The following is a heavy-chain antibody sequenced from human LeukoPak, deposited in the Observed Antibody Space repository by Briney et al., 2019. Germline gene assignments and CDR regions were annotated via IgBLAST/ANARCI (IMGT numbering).Heavy chain of an antibody. Sequence: GGSLRLSCAASGFTFSSYAMSWVRQAPGKGLVWVSRINSDGSSTSYADSVKGRFTISRSNAKNTLYLQMNSLRAEDTAVYYCARGIGYGDYIDYWGQGTLVTVSS. J-gene: IGHJ4*02. D-gene: IGHD4-17*01. CDR1: GFTFSSYA. CDR2: INSDGSST. CDR3: ARGIGYGDYIDY. V-gene: IGHV3-74*01.